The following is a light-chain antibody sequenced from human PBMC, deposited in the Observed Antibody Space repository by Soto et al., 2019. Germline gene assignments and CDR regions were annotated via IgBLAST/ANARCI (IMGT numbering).Light chain of an antibody. Sequence: QSVLTQPASVSGSPGQSITITCTGTSSDVGAYNYVSWYQQHPVKAPNLLIYEVTNRPSGVSNRFSGSKSGNTASLTISGLQAENEADYYCNSYTTVSNRVFGTGTKVTV. V-gene: IGLV2-14*01. J-gene: IGLJ1*01. CDR3: NSYTTVSNRV. CDR1: SSDVGAYNY. CDR2: EVT.